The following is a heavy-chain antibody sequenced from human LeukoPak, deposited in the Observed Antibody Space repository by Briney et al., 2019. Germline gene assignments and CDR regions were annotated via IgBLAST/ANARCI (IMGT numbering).Heavy chain of an antibody. V-gene: IGHV3-48*04. CDR2: ISTRISTI. D-gene: IGHD3-3*01. Sequence: TGGSLRLSCAASGFTFSTYSMNWVRQAPGKGLEWVSYISTRISTIYHADSVKGRFTISRDNAKNSLYLQMNSLRAEDTAVYYCARDRNEIWSGKYHMDVWGRGTTVTVSS. CDR1: GFTFSTYS. J-gene: IGHJ6*03. CDR3: ARDRNEIWSGKYHMDV.